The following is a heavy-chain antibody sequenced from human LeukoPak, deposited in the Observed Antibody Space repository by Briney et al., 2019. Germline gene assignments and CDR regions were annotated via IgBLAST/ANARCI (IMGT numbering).Heavy chain of an antibody. V-gene: IGHV4-59*01. CDR3: AREFRGYSYSPRFDY. J-gene: IGHJ4*02. Sequence: SKTLSLTCTVSGGSISSYYWSWIRQPPGKGLEWIGYIYYSGSTNYNPSLKSRVTISVDTSKNQFSLKLSSVTAADTAVYYCAREFRGYSYSPRFDYWGQGTLVTVSS. D-gene: IGHD5-18*01. CDR1: GGSISSYY. CDR2: IYYSGST.